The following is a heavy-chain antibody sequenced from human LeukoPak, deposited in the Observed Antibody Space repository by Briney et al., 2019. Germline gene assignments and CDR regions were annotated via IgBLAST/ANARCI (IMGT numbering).Heavy chain of an antibody. V-gene: IGHV4-61*08. D-gene: IGHD3-10*01. CDR2: IYYSGST. Sequence: ASQTLSLTCTVSGDSISSGDYYWSWIRQPPGKGLEWIGYIYYSGSTNYNPSLKSRVTISVDTSKNQFSLKLSSVTAADTAVYYCARPASGRSTRVAFDIWGQGTMVTVSS. J-gene: IGHJ3*02. CDR1: GDSISSGDYY. CDR3: ARPASGRSTRVAFDI.